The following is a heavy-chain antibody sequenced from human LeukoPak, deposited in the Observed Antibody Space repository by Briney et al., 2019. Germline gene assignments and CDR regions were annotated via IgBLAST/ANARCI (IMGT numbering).Heavy chain of an antibody. V-gene: IGHV5-51*01. J-gene: IGHJ3*02. CDR1: GYSFTSYW. D-gene: IGHD3-9*01. CDR3: ASSYDILTGYSDAFDI. CDR2: IYPGDSDT. Sequence: GESRKISCKGSGYSFTSYWIGWVRQMPGKGLEWMGIIYPGDSDTRYSPSFQGQVTISADKSISTAYLQWSSLKASDTAMYYCASSYDILTGYSDAFDIWGQGTMVTVSS.